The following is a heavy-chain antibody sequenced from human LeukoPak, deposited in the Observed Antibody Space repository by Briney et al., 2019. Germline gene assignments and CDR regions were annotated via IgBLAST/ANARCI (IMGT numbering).Heavy chain of an antibody. D-gene: IGHD3-16*02. V-gene: IGHV4-34*01. Sequence: PPETLSLTCAVYVESFCGYYWSWIRHPPGKGLGWIGEINHSGSTNYNPSLKSRVTISVDTSKNQFSLKLSSVTAADTAVYYCAKHTYYDYVWGSYRYGYFDYWGQGTLVTVSS. CDR3: AKHTYYDYVWGSYRYGYFDY. CDR2: INHSGST. CDR1: VESFCGYY. J-gene: IGHJ4*02.